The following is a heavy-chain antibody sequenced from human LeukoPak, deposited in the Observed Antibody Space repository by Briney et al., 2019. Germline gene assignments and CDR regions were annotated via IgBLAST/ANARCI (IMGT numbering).Heavy chain of an antibody. CDR3: ATYSILNARECCY. V-gene: IGHV3-74*01. Sequence: PGGSLRLSCAASGFTFSSYWMHWVRHAPGKGLVWVSRINTDGSSTNYADSVKGRFTISRYNSKNSLYLQMNSLGADDTAVYYCATYSILNARECCYWGQAILVTV. J-gene: IGHJ1*01. CDR1: GFTFSSYW. D-gene: IGHD4-11*01. CDR2: INTDGSST.